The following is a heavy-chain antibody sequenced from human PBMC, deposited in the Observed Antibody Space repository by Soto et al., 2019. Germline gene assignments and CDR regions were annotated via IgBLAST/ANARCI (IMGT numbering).Heavy chain of an antibody. Sequence: GGSLRLSCSASGFTFSSYAMHWVRQAPGKGLEYVSAISSNGGSTYYADSVKGRFTISRDNSKNTLYLQMSSLRAEDTAVYYCVKDGPRESTMVRGVNGMDVWGQGTTVTVSS. D-gene: IGHD3-10*01. CDR3: VKDGPRESTMVRGVNGMDV. V-gene: IGHV3-64D*08. J-gene: IGHJ6*02. CDR1: GFTFSSYA. CDR2: ISSNGGST.